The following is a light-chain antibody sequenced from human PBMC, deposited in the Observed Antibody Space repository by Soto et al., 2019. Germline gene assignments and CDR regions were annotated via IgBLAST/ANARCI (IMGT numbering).Light chain of an antibody. CDR2: AAS. CDR1: QSISSY. CDR3: QQSYTTPVT. J-gene: IGKJ4*01. Sequence: DIQMTQSPSSLSASVGDRVTITCRASQSISSYLNWYQQKPGKAPNLLIYAASSLQSGVPSRFSVSGSGTDFTLTISSLQPEDFATYYCQQSYTTPVTFGGGTMVEIK. V-gene: IGKV1-39*01.